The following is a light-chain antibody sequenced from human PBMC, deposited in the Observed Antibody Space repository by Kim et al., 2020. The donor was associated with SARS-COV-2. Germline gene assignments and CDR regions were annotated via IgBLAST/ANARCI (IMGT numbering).Light chain of an antibody. CDR3: QVWESSGDQWV. V-gene: IGLV3-21*01. CDR2: SDI. J-gene: IGLJ3*02. Sequence: APEETARITCGGDNIGSRSVHWYLQRPGQAPVLVMFSDIERPSGIPERFSGSNSGNTATLTISRVEGGDEADYYCQVWESSGDQWVFGGGTQLTVL. CDR1: NIGSRS.